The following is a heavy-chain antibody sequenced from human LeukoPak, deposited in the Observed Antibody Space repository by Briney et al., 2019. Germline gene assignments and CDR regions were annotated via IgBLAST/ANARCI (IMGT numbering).Heavy chain of an antibody. D-gene: IGHD6-6*01. V-gene: IGHV3-74*01. CDR2: IRGDGGAT. CDR1: GXTFSSYW. J-gene: IGHJ4*02. Sequence: GGSLRLSCGASGXTFSSYWMNWVRQAPGKGLVWVSRIRGDGGATTYADSVKGRFTISRDNAKNTLYLQMTSLRADDTAVYYCARGGTGSSVFGYWGQGTLVTVSS. CDR3: ARGGTGSSVFGY.